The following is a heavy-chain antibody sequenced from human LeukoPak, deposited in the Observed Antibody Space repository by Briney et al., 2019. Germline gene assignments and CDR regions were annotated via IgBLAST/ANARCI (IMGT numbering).Heavy chain of an antibody. V-gene: IGHV4-34*01. CDR3: ARVVAAAGGTETIDY. CDR2: INHSGST. Sequence: SETLSLTCAVYGGSFSGYYWSWIRQPPGKGLEWIGEINHSGSTNYNPSLKSRVTISVDTSKNQFSLKLSSVTAADTAVYYCARVVAAAGGTETIDYWGQGTLVTVSS. CDR1: GGSFSGYY. J-gene: IGHJ4*02. D-gene: IGHD6-13*01.